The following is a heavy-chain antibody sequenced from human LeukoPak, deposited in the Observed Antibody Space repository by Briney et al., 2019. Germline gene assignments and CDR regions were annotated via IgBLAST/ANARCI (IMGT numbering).Heavy chain of an antibody. CDR1: GFTFSSYW. CDR3: ARDGTYGSGSPAHTYYYGMDV. CDR2: IKQAGSEK. D-gene: IGHD3-10*01. J-gene: IGHJ6*02. Sequence: GGSLRLSCAASGFTFSSYWMSWVRQAPGKGLEWVANIKQAGSEKYYVDSVKGRFTISRDNAKNSLYLQMNSLRAEDTAVYYCARDGTYGSGSPAHTYYYGMDVWGQGTTVTVSS. V-gene: IGHV3-7*01.